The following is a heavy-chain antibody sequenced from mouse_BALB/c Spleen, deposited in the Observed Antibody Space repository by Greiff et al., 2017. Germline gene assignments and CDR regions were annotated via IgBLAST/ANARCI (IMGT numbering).Heavy chain of an antibody. CDR3: ARGGYGNSPWFAY. CDR2: ISYSGST. J-gene: IGHJ3*01. Sequence: VQLQQSGPGLVKPSQSLSLTCTVTGYSITSDYAWNWIRQFPGNKLEWMGYISYSGSTSYNPSLKSRISITRDTSKNQFFLQLNSVTTEDTATYYCARGGYGNSPWFAYWGQGTLVTVSA. CDR1: GYSITSDYA. V-gene: IGHV3-2*02. D-gene: IGHD2-10*02.